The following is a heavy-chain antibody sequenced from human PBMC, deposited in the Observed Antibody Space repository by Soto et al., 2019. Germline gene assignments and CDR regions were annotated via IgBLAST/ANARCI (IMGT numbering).Heavy chain of an antibody. CDR2: IRGGGTNT. J-gene: IGHJ4*02. V-gene: IGHV3-23*01. Sequence: GGSLRLSCAASGFTFSNYAMSWVRQAPGKGLEWVSAIRGGGTNTYYADSVKGRFTISRDNSKNTLFLQVNSLRAEDTAIYYCAKDWPLAVSGIVFDSWGQGTLVTVSS. CDR3: AKDWPLAVSGIVFDS. CDR1: GFTFSNYA. D-gene: IGHD6-19*01.